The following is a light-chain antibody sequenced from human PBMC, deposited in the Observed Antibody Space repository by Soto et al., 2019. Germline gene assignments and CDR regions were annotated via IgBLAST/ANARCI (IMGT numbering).Light chain of an antibody. CDR1: SSNIGTDYD. Sequence: QSVLTQPPSVSGAPGQRVTISCTGSSSNIGTDYDVHWYQHLPGAAPQLLIYTNTNRPSGVPDRFSGSKSGTSASLAITGLQAEDEADYSCQSFDTNLSAVVFGGGTKLTVL. CDR2: TNT. J-gene: IGLJ2*01. CDR3: QSFDTNLSAVV. V-gene: IGLV1-40*01.